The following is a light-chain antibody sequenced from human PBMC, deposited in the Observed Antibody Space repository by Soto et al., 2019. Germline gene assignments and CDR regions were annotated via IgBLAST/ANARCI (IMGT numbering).Light chain of an antibody. V-gene: IGLV2-23*01. J-gene: IGLJ2*01. CDR1: SSDVGTYSL. CDR2: EGS. CDR3: CSYAGSSTLV. Sequence: QSALTQPASVSGSPGQSITISCTGTSSDVGTYSLVSWYQHHPGKAPKLLIYEGSKRPSGVSNRFSGSKSGNTASLTISGLQAEDEADYFCCSYAGSSTLVFGGGTQLTVL.